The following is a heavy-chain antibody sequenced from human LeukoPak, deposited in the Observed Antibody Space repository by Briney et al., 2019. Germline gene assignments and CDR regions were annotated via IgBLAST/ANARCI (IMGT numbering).Heavy chain of an antibody. J-gene: IGHJ6*02. Sequence: ASVKVSCKASGYTFTRYYMHWVRQAPGQGLEWMGIINPSGGSTSYAQKFQGRVTMTRDTSTSTVYMELSSLRSEDTAVYYCARAVTTSPYYYYGMDVWGQGTTVTVSS. CDR2: INPSGGST. V-gene: IGHV1-46*01. CDR1: GYTFTRYY. CDR3: ARAVTTSPYYYYGMDV. D-gene: IGHD2/OR15-2a*01.